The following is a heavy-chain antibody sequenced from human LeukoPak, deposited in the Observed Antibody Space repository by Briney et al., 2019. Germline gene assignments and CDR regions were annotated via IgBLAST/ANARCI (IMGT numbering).Heavy chain of an antibody. CDR3: ARGGIFVEVLRFLEWTMQGNWFDP. J-gene: IGHJ5*02. V-gene: IGHV1-2*02. Sequence: ASVKVSCKASGYTFTGYYMHWVRQAPGQGLEWMGWINPNSGGTNYAQKFQGRVTMTRDTSISTAYMELSGLRSDDTAVYYCARGGIFVEVLRFLEWTMQGNWFDPWGQGTLVTVSS. CDR1: GYTFTGYY. CDR2: INPNSGGT. D-gene: IGHD3-3*01.